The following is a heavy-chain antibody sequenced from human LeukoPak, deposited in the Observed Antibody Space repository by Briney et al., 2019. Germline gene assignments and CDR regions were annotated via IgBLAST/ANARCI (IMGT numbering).Heavy chain of an antibody. CDR3: ARGTHGVLGIGLSLSP. D-gene: IGHD3-16*01. CDR2: INPNSGGT. J-gene: IGHJ5*02. V-gene: IGHV1-2*02. CDR1: GGTFSSYA. Sequence: VASVKVSCKASGGTFSSYAISWVRQAPGQGLEWMGWINPNSGGTNYAQKFQGRVTMTRDTSISTAYMELSRLRSDDTAVYYCARGTHGVLGIGLSLSPWGQGTLVTVSS.